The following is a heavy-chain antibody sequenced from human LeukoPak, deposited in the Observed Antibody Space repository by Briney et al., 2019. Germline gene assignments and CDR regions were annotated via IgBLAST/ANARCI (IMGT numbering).Heavy chain of an antibody. J-gene: IGHJ4*02. V-gene: IGHV3-30*04. D-gene: IGHD3-10*01. Sequence: GGSLRLSCAASGFTFSSYAMHWVRQAPGKGLEWVAVISYDGSNKYYADSVKGRFTISRDNSKNTLYLQMNSLRAEDTAVYYCARAMVRRGLDYWGQGTLVTVSS. CDR1: GFTFSSYA. CDR2: ISYDGSNK. CDR3: ARAMVRRGLDY.